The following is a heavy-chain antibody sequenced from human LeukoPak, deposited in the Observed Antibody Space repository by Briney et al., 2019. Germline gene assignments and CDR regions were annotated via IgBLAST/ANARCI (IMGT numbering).Heavy chain of an antibody. J-gene: IGHJ4*02. V-gene: IGHV3-23*01. CDR2: ISDSGGGS. Sequence: PGGSLRLSCAASGFTFSRHDMNWVRQAPGKGLGCVLVISDSGGGSNYADSVKGRFTISRDNSKNTLYLQMDSLRVEDTAVYYCAKGVVGGRRDFYSYFDYWGQGILVIVSS. CDR3: AKGVVGGRRDFYSYFDY. D-gene: IGHD3/OR15-3a*01. CDR1: GFTFSRHD.